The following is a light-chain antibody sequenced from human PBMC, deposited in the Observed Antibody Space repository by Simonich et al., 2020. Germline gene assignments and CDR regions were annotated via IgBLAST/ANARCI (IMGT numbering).Light chain of an antibody. CDR3: VLYMGSGIWV. CDR1: SGSVSTSYY. Sequence: QTVVTQEPSFSVSPGGTVTLTCGLSSGSVSTSYYPSWYQQTPGQAPRTLIYSTNTRSSVVPDRCSGSIRGNKAALTITGAQAEDESDYYCVLYMGSGIWVFGGGTKLTVL. J-gene: IGLJ3*02. V-gene: IGLV8-61*01. CDR2: STN.